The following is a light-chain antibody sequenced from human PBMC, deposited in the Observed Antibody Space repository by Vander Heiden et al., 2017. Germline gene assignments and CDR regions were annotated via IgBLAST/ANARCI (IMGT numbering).Light chain of an antibody. V-gene: IGLV2-14*01. J-gene: IGLJ1*01. Sequence: QSALTQPASVSGSPGQSITISCTGTSSDVGGYNYVSWYQQHPGKAPKLMIYDVSNRTSVVSNRFSGSKSGNTASLTISGRQAEDEADYYCSSETSSSTRVFGTGTKVTVL. CDR3: SSETSSSTRV. CDR1: SSDVGGYNY. CDR2: DVS.